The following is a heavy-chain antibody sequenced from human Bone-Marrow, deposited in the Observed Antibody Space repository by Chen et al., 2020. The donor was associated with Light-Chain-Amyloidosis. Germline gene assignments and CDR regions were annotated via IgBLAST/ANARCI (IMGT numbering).Heavy chain of an antibody. CDR1: GFSFSTYW. Sequence: EVLLVESGGEVVQPGGSLRLSCTASGFSFSTYWMHWVRQSPGKGLVSVSRTNSAGTSTTYADSVKGRFTVSRDNTKNTMYLEMNSLRVEDTAVYYCARTTLRYLDYWGQGTLVTVPS. CDR3: ARTTLRYLDY. J-gene: IGHJ4*02. V-gene: IGHV3-74*01. CDR2: TNSAGTST. D-gene: IGHD3-9*01.